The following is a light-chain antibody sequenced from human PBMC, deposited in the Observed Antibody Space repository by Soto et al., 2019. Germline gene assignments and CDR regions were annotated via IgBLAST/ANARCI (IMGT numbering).Light chain of an antibody. V-gene: IGLV2-14*03. J-gene: IGLJ1*01. CDR3: SSYTTISTYV. CDR2: DVR. Sequence: QSVLTQPASVSGSPGQSITISCTGTSSDVGGYNYVSWYQQHPGKAPKLMIYDVRNRPSGVSNRFSGSKSVNTASLTISGLQAEDEAVYYCSSYTTISTYVFGTGTKSPS. CDR1: SSDVGGYNY.